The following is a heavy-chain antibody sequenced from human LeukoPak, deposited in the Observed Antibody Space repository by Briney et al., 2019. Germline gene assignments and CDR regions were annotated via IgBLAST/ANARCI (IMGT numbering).Heavy chain of an antibody. CDR2: ISNSAGNA. CDR1: GFTFSSYA. V-gene: IGHV3-23*01. Sequence: PGGSLRLSCVASGFTFSSYAMSWVRKTPGKGLEWVSVISNSAGNAYYADSVKGRFTISRDNSKNTLYLQMNSLSAEDTAVYYCAKDLHVRSSSTVTTGGVDSWGQGTLVTVSS. CDR3: AKDLHVRSSSTVTTGGVDS. J-gene: IGHJ4*02. D-gene: IGHD4-17*01.